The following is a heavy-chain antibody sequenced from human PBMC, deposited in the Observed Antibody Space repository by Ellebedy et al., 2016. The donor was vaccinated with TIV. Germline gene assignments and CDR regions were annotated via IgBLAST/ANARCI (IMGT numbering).Heavy chain of an antibody. CDR3: AKGAVAGLLYFDY. CDR2: ISWNSGSI. V-gene: IGHV3-9*01. J-gene: IGHJ4*02. D-gene: IGHD6-19*01. Sequence: SLKISCAASGFTFDDYAMHWVRQAPGKGLEWVSGISWNSGSIGYADSVKGRFTISRDNAKNSLYLQMNSLRAEDTALYYCAKGAVAGLLYFDYWGQGTLVTVSS. CDR1: GFTFDDYA.